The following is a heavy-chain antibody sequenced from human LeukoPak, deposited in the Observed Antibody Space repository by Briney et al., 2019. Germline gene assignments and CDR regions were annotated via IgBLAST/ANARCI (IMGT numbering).Heavy chain of an antibody. J-gene: IGHJ6*04. CDR3: AKDRSGSYGMDV. CDR2: ISGSGGST. CDR1: GFTFSDSY. D-gene: IGHD1-26*01. Sequence: GGSLRLSCAASGFTFSDSYMTWVRQAPGKGLEWVSAISGSGGSTYYADSVKGRFTISRDNSKNTLYLQMNSLRAEDTAVYYCAKDRSGSYGMDVWGKGTTVTVSS. V-gene: IGHV3-23*01.